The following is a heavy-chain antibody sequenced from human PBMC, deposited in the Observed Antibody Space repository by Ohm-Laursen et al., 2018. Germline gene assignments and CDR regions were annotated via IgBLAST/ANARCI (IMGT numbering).Heavy chain of an antibody. V-gene: IGHV3-9*01. CDR1: GFTFHDYA. CDR3: AKESSTSFYYYYGMYV. J-gene: IGHJ6*02. D-gene: IGHD2-2*01. CDR2: ISWNSGSI. Sequence: SLRLSCSASGFTFHDYAMHWVRQAPGKGLEWVSGISWNSGSIGYADSVKGRFTISRDNAKNSLYLQMNSLRAEDTALYYCAKESSTSFYYYYGMYVWGQGTTVTVSS.